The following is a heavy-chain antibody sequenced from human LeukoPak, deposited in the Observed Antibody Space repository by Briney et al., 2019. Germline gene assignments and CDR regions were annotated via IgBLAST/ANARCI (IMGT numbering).Heavy chain of an antibody. J-gene: IGHJ4*02. CDR3: ARLGSGYDPGDF. V-gene: IGHV1-69*13. CDR2: IIPLLGPA. CDR1: GGTSSTLD. Sequence: SVKVSCKASGGTSSTLDISWVRQAPGHGLEWMGGIIPLLGPANYAQKFQDRVTIIADESTTTAYMELSSLRSEDTAVYYCARLGSGYDPGDFWGQGTLVTVST. D-gene: IGHD5-12*01.